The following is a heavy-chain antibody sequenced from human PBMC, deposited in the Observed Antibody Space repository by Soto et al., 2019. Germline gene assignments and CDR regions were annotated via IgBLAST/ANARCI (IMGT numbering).Heavy chain of an antibody. CDR2: ISGSGGST. CDR3: AKRGVRGYRNAFDI. Sequence: EVQLLESGGGLVQPGGSLRLSCAASGFTFSSYAMSWVRQAPGKGLEWVSAISGSGGSTYYADSVKGRFTISRDNSKNPLYLQMNCLRGEDTAVYYCAKRGVRGYRNAFDIWGQGTMVTVSS. V-gene: IGHV3-23*01. J-gene: IGHJ3*02. CDR1: GFTFSSYA. D-gene: IGHD3-10*01.